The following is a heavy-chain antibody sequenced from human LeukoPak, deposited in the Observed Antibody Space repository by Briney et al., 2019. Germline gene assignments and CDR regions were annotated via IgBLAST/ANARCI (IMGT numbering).Heavy chain of an antibody. J-gene: IGHJ6*03. CDR3: ARGEMGVGGGNYYYYMDV. D-gene: IGHD5-24*01. CDR1: GYTFTGYY. Sequence: GASVKVSCKASGYTFTGYYMHWVRQAPGQGLEWMGWINPNSGGTNYAQKFQGRVTMTRDTSISTAYMELSRLRSDDTAVYYCARGEMGVGGGNYYYYMDVWGKGITVTVSS. V-gene: IGHV1-2*02. CDR2: INPNSGGT.